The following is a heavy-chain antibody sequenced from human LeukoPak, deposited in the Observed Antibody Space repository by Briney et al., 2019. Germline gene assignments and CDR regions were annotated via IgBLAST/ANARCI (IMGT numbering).Heavy chain of an antibody. J-gene: IGHJ4*02. CDR1: GYTFTSYG. V-gene: IGHV1-18*01. D-gene: IGHD3-22*01. CDR3: ARDRYYYDSSGLIDY. CDR2: ISAYNGNT. Sequence: ASVKVSCKASGYTFTSYGISWVRQAPGQGLEWMGWISAYNGNTNYAQKLQGRVTMTTDTSTSTAYMELRSLRSDDTAVYYCARDRYYYDSSGLIDYWGQGTLDTVSS.